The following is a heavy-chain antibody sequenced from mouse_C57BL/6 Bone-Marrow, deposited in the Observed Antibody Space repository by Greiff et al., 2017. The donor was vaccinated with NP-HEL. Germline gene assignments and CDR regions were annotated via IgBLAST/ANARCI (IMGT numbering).Heavy chain of an antibody. Sequence: EVKLVESGPGLVKPSQSLSLTCSVTGYSITSGYYWNWIRQFPGNKLEWMGYISYDGSNNYNPSLKNRISITRDTSKNQFFLKLNSVTTEDTATYYCARDIYYYGSSLYAMDYWGQGTSVTVSS. CDR3: ARDIYYYGSSLYAMDY. CDR1: GYSITSGYY. V-gene: IGHV3-6*01. CDR2: ISYDGSN. J-gene: IGHJ4*01. D-gene: IGHD1-1*01.